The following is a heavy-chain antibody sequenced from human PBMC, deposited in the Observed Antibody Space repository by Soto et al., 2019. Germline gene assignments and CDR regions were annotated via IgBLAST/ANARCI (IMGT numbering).Heavy chain of an antibody. CDR1: GFTFGNYA. CDR3: AKDLEVLSARFES. J-gene: IGHJ4*02. Sequence: TGGSLRLSCRASGFTFGNYAMAWVHQAPGKGLEWVSGISASGGRTYYADSAKGRFTISRDNSNNTLYLQMSSLRAEDTAVYYCAKDLEVLSARFESWGRGALVKVYS. D-gene: IGHD2-15*01. CDR2: ISASGGRT. V-gene: IGHV3-23*01.